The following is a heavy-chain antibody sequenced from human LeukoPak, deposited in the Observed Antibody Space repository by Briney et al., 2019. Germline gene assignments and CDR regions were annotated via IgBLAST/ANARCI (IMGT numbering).Heavy chain of an antibody. Sequence: ASVKVSCKASGYTFTGYYIHWVRQAPGQGLEWMGLINLNSGDTYYAQNFQDRVTMTGDTSISTAYLELSSLRSDDTAVFYCARSYFDVLTNYYMWLAPWGQGTLVTVSS. CDR2: INLNSGDT. V-gene: IGHV1-2*02. D-gene: IGHD3-9*01. CDR1: GYTFTGYY. CDR3: ARSYFDVLTNYYMWLAP. J-gene: IGHJ5*02.